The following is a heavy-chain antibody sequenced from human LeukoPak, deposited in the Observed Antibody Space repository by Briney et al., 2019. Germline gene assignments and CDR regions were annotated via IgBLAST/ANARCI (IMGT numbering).Heavy chain of an antibody. CDR2: ISWDGGST. V-gene: IGHV3-43D*03. Sequence: GGSLRLSCAASGFTFDDYAMHWVRQAPGKGLEWVSLISWDGGSTYYADSVKGRFTISRDNSKNSLYLQMNSLRAEDTALYYCAKDRRNYFDSWGQGTLVTVSS. CDR3: AKDRRNYFDS. CDR1: GFTFDDYA. J-gene: IGHJ4*02.